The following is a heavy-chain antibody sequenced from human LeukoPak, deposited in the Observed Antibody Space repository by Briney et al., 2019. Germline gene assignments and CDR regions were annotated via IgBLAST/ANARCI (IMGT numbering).Heavy chain of an antibody. CDR2: ISSSGSTI. V-gene: IGHV3-11*01. Sequence: PGRTLRLSRAASGFTYSHYYMSWIRQARGKGREGVSHISSSGSTIYYADSVKGRFTISRDNAKNSLYLQMNSLRAEDTAVYYCASRGAEPFYYYYGMDVWGQGTTVTVSS. J-gene: IGHJ6*02. CDR3: ASRGAEPFYYYYGMDV. D-gene: IGHD3-10*01. CDR1: GFTYSHYY.